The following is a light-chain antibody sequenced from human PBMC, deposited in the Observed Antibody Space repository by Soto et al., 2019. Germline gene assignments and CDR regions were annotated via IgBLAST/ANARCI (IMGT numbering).Light chain of an antibody. V-gene: IGKV1-5*03. J-gene: IGKJ1*01. CDR3: QHYNSYPWT. CDR2: KAS. Sequence: DIQMTQSPSTLSASVGDSVTITCRATQSVGRWLAWYQQKPGKAPKLLIYKASTLKSGVPSRFSGSGSGTEFTLTISSLQPDDFATYYCQHYNSYPWTFGQGTKVDIK. CDR1: QSVGRW.